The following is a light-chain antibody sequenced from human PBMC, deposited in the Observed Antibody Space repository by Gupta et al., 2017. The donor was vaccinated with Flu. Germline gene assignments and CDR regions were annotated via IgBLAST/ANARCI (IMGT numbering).Light chain of an antibody. CDR2: LGS. J-gene: IGKJ1*01. CDR3: RQALQTPLT. Sequence: DIVMTQSPLSLPVTPGEPASISCRSSQSLLHSNGYNYLDWYLQKPGQSPQLLIYLGSSRASGVPDRFSASGSGTDFTLKISRVEAEDVGVYYCRQALQTPLTFGQGTKVEIK. CDR1: QSLLHSNGYNY. V-gene: IGKV2-28*01.